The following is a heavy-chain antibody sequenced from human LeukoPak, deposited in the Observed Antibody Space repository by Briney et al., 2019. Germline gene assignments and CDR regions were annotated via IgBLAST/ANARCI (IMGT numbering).Heavy chain of an antibody. CDR1: GFTFSTYG. CDR3: AKGVPSGLQYFDY. CDR2: IRSDGSTK. Sequence: GGSLRLSCAASGFTFSTYGMHWVRQAPGKGLEWVAFIRSDGSTKYFADSVKGRFTISRDNSKNTLYLQMNSLRAEDTAVYYCAKGVPSGLQYFDYWGQGTLVTVSS. V-gene: IGHV3-30*02. J-gene: IGHJ4*02. D-gene: IGHD3-10*01.